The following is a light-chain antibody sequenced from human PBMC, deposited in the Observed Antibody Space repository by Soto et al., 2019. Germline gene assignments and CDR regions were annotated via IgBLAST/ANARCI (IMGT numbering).Light chain of an antibody. V-gene: IGKV1-5*01. CDR1: QSINKW. Sequence: IQMTQSPSTLSASVGDRVTITCRASQSINKWVAWFQQKSGRAPKLLIYDAATLQSGVPSRFSGTGSATDFSLTISSLQPEDFATYYCQQYNIGYTFGQGTRLDIK. J-gene: IGKJ2*01. CDR2: DAA. CDR3: QQYNIGYT.